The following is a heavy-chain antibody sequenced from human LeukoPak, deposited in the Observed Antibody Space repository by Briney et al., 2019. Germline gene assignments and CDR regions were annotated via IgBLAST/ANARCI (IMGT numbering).Heavy chain of an antibody. J-gene: IGHJ3*02. CDR2: ISSSSSYI. D-gene: IGHD3-16*02. CDR1: GFTFSSYS. Sequence: PGGSLRLSCAASGFTFSSYSMNWVCQAPGKGLEWVSSISSSSSYIYYADSVKGRFTISRDNAKNSLYLQMNSLRAEDTAVYYCARLSKGPDAFDIWGQGTMVTVSS. V-gene: IGHV3-21*01. CDR3: ARLSKGPDAFDI.